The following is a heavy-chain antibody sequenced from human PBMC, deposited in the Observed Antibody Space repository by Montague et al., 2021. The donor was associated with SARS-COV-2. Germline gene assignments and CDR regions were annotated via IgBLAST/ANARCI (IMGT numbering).Heavy chain of an antibody. CDR2: IYGGDTNT. V-gene: IGHV3-23*03. CDR3: SKVLYYDNSGGVFDS. CDR1: GFTFINSP. J-gene: IGHJ4*02. D-gene: IGHD3-22*01. Sequence: SLRLSCAASGFTFINSPMSWVRQAPGKGLEWVSIIYGGDTNTFFADSXKGRFSMSRDNTGNTVSLQMNNLRADDTAIYYCSKVLYYDNSGGVFDSWGQGALVTVSS.